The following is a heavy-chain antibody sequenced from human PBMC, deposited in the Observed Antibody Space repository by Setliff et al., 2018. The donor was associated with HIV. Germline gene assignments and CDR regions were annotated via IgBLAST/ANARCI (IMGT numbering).Heavy chain of an antibody. J-gene: IGHJ4*02. V-gene: IGHV4-30-4*01. Sequence: PSETLSLTCTASYATLSTADYYWTWIRQPPGKGLGWIGFVSYTGTTRYSPSLRSRISISIDASKNKFSLQLSSVTAADTAVYYCARQSTTSRDFDSWGQGTLVTVSS. D-gene: IGHD2-2*01. CDR2: VSYTGTT. CDR3: ARQSTTSRDFDS. CDR1: YATLSTADYY.